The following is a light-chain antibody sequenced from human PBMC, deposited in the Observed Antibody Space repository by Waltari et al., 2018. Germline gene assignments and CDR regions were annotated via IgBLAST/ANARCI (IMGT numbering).Light chain of an antibody. CDR2: DVY. V-gene: IGLV2-11*01. CDR1: TSDVGDSEY. CDR3: CSYVGASTFV. Sequence: QSALTQPRSVSGSPGQSVTISCTVATSDVGDSEYVSWDQQHPGKVPKLLIFDVYKRPSGVPDRFSGSKSGNTASLTISGLQPEDEADYHCCSYVGASTFVFGGGTKLTVL. J-gene: IGLJ2*01.